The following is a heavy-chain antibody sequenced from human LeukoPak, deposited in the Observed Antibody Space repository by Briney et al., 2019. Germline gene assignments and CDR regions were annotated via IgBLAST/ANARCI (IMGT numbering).Heavy chain of an antibody. Sequence: ASVEVSCKASGYTFSGYYIHWVRQAPGQGLEWMGYSSPNSGGANSAQMFRGRVTMTRDTSISTAYMELTRLGSDDTAVYYCAREGDGLLSKDFDYWGQGTPVTVSS. CDR3: AREGDGLLSKDFDY. CDR1: GYTFSGYY. D-gene: IGHD2-15*01. CDR2: SSPNSGGA. V-gene: IGHV1-2*02. J-gene: IGHJ4*02.